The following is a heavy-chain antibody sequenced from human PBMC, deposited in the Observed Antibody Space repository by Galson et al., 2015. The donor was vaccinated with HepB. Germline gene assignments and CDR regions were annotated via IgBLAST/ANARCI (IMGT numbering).Heavy chain of an antibody. J-gene: IGHJ4*02. CDR3: ARDRGYCSGGSCYSLVY. D-gene: IGHD2-15*01. Sequence: SVKVSCKASGYTFTSYGISWVRQAPGQGLEWMGWISAYNGNTNYAQKLQGRVTMTTDTSTSTAYMELRSLRSDDTAVYYCARDRGYCSGGSCYSLVYWGQGTLVTVSS. V-gene: IGHV1-18*01. CDR1: GYTFTSYG. CDR2: ISAYNGNT.